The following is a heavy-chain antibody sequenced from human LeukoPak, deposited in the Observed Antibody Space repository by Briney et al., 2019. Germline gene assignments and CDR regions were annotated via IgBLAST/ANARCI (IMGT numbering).Heavy chain of an antibody. CDR2: INPDSGGT. Sequence: GASVKVSCKASGYTFTSYCMHWVRQAPGQGLEWMGWINPDSGGTNYAQKFQGRVTMTRDTSISTVYMELSRLRSDDTAVYYCVRDGSFDIWGQGTMVTVSS. CDR1: GYTFTSYC. V-gene: IGHV1-2*02. CDR3: VRDGSFDI. J-gene: IGHJ3*02.